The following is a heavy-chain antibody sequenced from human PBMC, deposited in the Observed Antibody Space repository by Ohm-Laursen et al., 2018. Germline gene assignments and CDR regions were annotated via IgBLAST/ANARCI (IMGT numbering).Heavy chain of an antibody. D-gene: IGHD3-22*01. J-gene: IGHJ4*02. V-gene: IGHV4-39*01. Sequence: GTLSLTCTVSGGSISSSSYYWGWIRQPPGKGLEWIGSIYYSGSTYYNSSLKSRVTISVDKSKNQFSLKMSSVTAADTATYYCAMPDYYDSSGSPDYWGQGTLVTVSS. CDR2: IYYSGST. CDR3: AMPDYYDSSGSPDY. CDR1: GGSISSSSYY.